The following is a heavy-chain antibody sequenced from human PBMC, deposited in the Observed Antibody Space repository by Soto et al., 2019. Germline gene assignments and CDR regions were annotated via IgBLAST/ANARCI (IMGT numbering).Heavy chain of an antibody. CDR2: MRANSGHT. CDR1: GDIFTNFD. V-gene: IGHV1-8*01. J-gene: IGHJ5*02. Sequence: QVQLVQPGAEVRKPGASVKVSCKASGDIFTNFDFNWVRQATGQGLEWIGWMRANSGHTGHDQKFQGRVRMTRDTSMSTAYMELSSLRAEDTAVYYCARYIFGQGFKAWGQGTLVFVSS. CDR3: ARYIFGQGFKA. D-gene: IGHD3-3*02.